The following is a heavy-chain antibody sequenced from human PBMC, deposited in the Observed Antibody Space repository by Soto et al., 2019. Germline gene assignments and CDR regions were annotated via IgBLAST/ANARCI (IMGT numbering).Heavy chain of an antibody. Sequence: SVKVSCKASGYTFTGYYMHWVRQAPGQGLEWMGWINPNSGGTNYAQKFQGRVTMTRDTSISTAYMELSRLRSDDTAVYYCARIFGGYVPLDYWGQGTLVTVSS. CDR2: INPNSGGT. V-gene: IGHV1-2*02. CDR3: ARIFGGYVPLDY. CDR1: GYTFTGYY. J-gene: IGHJ4*02. D-gene: IGHD5-12*01.